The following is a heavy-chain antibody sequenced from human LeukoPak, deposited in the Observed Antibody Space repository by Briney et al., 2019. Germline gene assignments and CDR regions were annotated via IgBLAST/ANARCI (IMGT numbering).Heavy chain of an antibody. V-gene: IGHV1-18*01. CDR3: ARGGDPRYCSSTSCYIGGEFDY. CDR2: ISAYNGNT. Sequence: GASVKVSCKASGYTFTSYGISWVRQAPGQGLEWMGWISAYNGNTNYAQKLQGRVTMTTDTSTSTAYMELRSPRSDDTAVYYCARGGDPRYCSSTSCYIGGEFDYWGQGTLVTVSS. D-gene: IGHD2-2*02. J-gene: IGHJ4*02. CDR1: GYTFTSYG.